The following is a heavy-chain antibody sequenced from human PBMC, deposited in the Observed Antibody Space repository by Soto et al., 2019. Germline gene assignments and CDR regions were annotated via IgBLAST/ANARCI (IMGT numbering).Heavy chain of an antibody. CDR3: AKDMGY. CDR2: ISGVGGTT. Sequence: EVQLLESGGGLVQPGGSLRLSCTGSGFIFSAYAMSWVRQAPGKGLEWVASISGVGGTTYYADSVKGRFTISRDNSKNTLYLKMNSLGGEDTAIYYCAKDMGYWGQGTLITVSS. V-gene: IGHV3-23*01. D-gene: IGHD3-10*01. CDR1: GFIFSAYA. J-gene: IGHJ4*02.